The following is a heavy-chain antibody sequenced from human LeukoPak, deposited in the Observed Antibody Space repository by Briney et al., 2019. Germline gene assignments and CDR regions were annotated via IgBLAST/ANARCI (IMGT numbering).Heavy chain of an antibody. Sequence: ASVKVSCKASGYTFTSYDINWVRQATGQGLEWMGWMNPNSGNTGYAQKFQGRVTMTRNTSISTAHMELSSLRSEDTAVYYCASRVTYYYGMDVWGQGTTVTVSS. CDR1: GYTFTSYD. J-gene: IGHJ6*02. CDR3: ASRVTYYYGMDV. CDR2: MNPNSGNT. D-gene: IGHD5-18*01. V-gene: IGHV1-8*01.